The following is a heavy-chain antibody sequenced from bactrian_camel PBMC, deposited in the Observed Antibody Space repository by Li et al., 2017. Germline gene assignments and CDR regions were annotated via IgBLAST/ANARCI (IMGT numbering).Heavy chain of an antibody. D-gene: IGHD2*01. Sequence: HVQLVESGGGSVQAGGSLRLSCAAGRYRYCMAWFRQAPGKDREGVASWSAGGTTSYADSVKGRFTISRDNATNTVYLQMNSLKPEDTAVYYCVSLVGRPLVHQGTQVTVS. V-gene: IGHV3S53*01. CDR1: RYRYC. CDR2: WSAGGTT. J-gene: IGHJ4*01.